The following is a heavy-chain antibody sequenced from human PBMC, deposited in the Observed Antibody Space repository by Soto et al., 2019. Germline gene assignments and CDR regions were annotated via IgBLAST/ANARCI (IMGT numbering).Heavy chain of an antibody. J-gene: IGHJ1*01. CDR1: GGSISSFH. CDR3: ARGVVGASTGFQH. D-gene: IGHD1-26*01. CDR2: ISNSGST. Sequence: SETLSLTCTVSGGSISSFHWSWTRQPPGKGLEWIGFISNSGSTNYNPSLKSRVTISLDTSKNQFSLKLSSVSAADTAVYYCARGVVGASTGFQHWGQGTLVTVSS. V-gene: IGHV4-59*01.